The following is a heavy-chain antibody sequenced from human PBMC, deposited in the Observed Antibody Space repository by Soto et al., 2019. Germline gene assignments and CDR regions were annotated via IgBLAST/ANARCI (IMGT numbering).Heavy chain of an antibody. Sequence: SETLSLTCAVYGGFVSSGSYYWSWIRQPPGKGLEWIGEMSHSGGTHFNPSLKSRVTISVDTSKNQFSLRMSSVTAADTALYYCARVERGTVTTVVDAFDPWGPGTMVTVSS. V-gene: IGHV4-34*01. D-gene: IGHD1-1*01. CDR1: GGFVSSGSYY. CDR3: ARVERGTVTTVVDAFDP. CDR2: MSHSGGT. J-gene: IGHJ3*01.